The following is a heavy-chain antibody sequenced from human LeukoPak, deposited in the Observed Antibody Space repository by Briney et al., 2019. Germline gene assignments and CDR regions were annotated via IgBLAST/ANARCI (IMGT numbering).Heavy chain of an antibody. CDR1: GYTFSNFG. CDR2: ISGNNDNP. V-gene: IGHV1-18*01. J-gene: IGHJ4*02. CDR3: ARDGTSTDDY. Sequence: ASVQVSCKASGYTFSNFGINWVRQAPGQGLEWIAWISGNNDNPNYGQKFQGRFTVTTDSSTSTAYMELRNLRSDDTAVYYCARDGTSTDDYRGAGNLVTVSS. D-gene: IGHD2-2*01.